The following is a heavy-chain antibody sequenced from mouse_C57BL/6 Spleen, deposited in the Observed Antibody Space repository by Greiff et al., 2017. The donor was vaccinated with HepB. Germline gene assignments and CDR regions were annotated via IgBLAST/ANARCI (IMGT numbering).Heavy chain of an antibody. CDR2: ISNGGGST. J-gene: IGHJ2*01. D-gene: IGHD4-1*01. V-gene: IGHV5-12*01. Sequence: EVKLMESGGGLVQPGGSLKLSCAASGFTFSDYYMYWVRQTPEKRLEWVAYISNGGGSTYYPDTVKGRFTISRDNAKNTLYLQMSRLKSEDTAMYYCAKLGRQGYFDYWGQGTTLTVSS. CDR3: AKLGRQGYFDY. CDR1: GFTFSDYY.